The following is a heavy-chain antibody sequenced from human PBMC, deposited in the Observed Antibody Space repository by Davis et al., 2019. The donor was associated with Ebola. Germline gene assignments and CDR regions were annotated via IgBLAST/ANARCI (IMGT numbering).Heavy chain of an antibody. CDR1: GGSISSYY. V-gene: IGHV4-4*07. CDR3: ARVDVVVVAADYYYYMDV. CDR2: IYTSGST. Sequence: PSETLSLTCTVSGGSISSYYWSWIRQPAGKGLEWIGRIYTSGSTNYNPSLKSRVTMSVDTSKNQFSLKLSSVTAADTAVYYCARVDVVVVAADYYYYMDVWGKGTTVTVSS. D-gene: IGHD2-15*01. J-gene: IGHJ6*03.